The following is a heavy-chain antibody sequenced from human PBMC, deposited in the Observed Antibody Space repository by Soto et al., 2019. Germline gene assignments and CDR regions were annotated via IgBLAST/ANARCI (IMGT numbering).Heavy chain of an antibody. Sequence: SETLSLTCTVSGGSSSSYYWSWIRQPPGKGLEWIGYIYYSGSTNYNPSLKSRVTISVDTSKNQFSLKLSSVTAADTAVYYCARHLDYYDSSGYSNWFDPWGQGTLVTVSS. CDR2: IYYSGST. CDR3: ARHLDYYDSSGYSNWFDP. CDR1: GGSSSSYY. V-gene: IGHV4-59*08. D-gene: IGHD3-22*01. J-gene: IGHJ5*02.